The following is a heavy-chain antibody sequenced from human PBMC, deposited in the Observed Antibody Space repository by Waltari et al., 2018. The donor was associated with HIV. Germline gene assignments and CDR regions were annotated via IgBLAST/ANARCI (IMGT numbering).Heavy chain of an antibody. J-gene: IGHJ5*02. Sequence: QVQLVQSGAEVKKPGSSVKVSCRASGGSFRSYAITWGRQAPGQGLEWMGGIIPVFGTANYAQKFQGRVTITADESTSTAYMDLRSLTSEDTAVYYCARILGSSWYNWIDPWGQGTLVTVSS. CDR3: ARILGSSWYNWIDP. V-gene: IGHV1-69*12. D-gene: IGHD6-13*01. CDR1: GGSFRSYA. CDR2: IIPVFGTA.